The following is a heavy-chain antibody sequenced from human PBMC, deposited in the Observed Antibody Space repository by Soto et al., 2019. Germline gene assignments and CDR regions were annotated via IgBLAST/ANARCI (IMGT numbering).Heavy chain of an antibody. J-gene: IGHJ6*02. CDR3: ARVEDCSGGSCYSLGAAGGRENMDV. CDR2: IIPILGIA. CDR1: GGTFSSYT. D-gene: IGHD2-15*01. V-gene: IGHV1-69*02. Sequence: QVQLVQSGAEVKKPGSSVKVSCKASGGTFSSYTISWVRQAPGQGLEWMGRIIPILGIANYAQKFQGRVTITADKSTSTAYMELSSRRSEDTAVYYCARVEDCSGGSCYSLGAAGGRENMDVWGQGTTVTVSS.